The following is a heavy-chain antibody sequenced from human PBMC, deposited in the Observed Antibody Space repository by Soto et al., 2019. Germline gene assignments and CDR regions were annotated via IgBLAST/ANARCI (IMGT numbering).Heavy chain of an antibody. CDR2: IYHTVNT. CDR3: ARLQYTVVTALDI. J-gene: IGHJ3*02. Sequence: SETLSHTCIVSGVSIGSHFWSGSRQAPGKGPELVGYIYHTVNTNYNPALKSRVTISMDTSENQLSLQLSSVTAADTAVYYCARLQYTVVTALDIWGQGTMVTVSS. CDR1: GVSIGSHF. V-gene: IGHV4-59*11. D-gene: IGHD2-15*01.